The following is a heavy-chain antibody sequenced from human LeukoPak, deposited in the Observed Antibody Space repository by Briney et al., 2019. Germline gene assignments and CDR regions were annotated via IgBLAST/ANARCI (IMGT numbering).Heavy chain of an antibody. D-gene: IGHD3-3*01. J-gene: IGHJ4*02. CDR1: GGSISSSNW. Sequence: SETLSLTCAVSGGSISSSNWWSWVRQPPGKGLEWIGEIYHSGSTNYNPSLKSRVTISVDKSKNQFSLKLSSVTAADTAVYYCARVLQGFLGGYFDYWGQGTLVTVSS. CDR3: ARVLQGFLGGYFDY. CDR2: IYHSGST. V-gene: IGHV4-4*02.